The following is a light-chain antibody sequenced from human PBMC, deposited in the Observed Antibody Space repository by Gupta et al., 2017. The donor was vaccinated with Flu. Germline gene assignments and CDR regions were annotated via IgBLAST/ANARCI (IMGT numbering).Light chain of an antibody. J-gene: IGKJ4*01. V-gene: IGKV3-11*01. CDR1: QSVGSY. CDR2: DAS. Sequence: EIVLTQSPATLSLSPGERATLSCRASQSVGSYLAWYQQKPGQVPRLLIYDASSRASGIPARFSGSGSGTDFTLTISSLEPEDFAVYYCQQCRNWAITFGGGTKVDIK. CDR3: QQCRNWAIT.